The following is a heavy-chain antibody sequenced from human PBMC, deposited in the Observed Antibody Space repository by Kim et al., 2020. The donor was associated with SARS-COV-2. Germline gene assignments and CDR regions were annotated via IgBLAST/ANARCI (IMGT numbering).Heavy chain of an antibody. CDR3: ARESRAKGAFDI. Sequence: YADSVKGRLTIARENTKNSLYLRMNSQRAGDTAVYYCARESRAKGAFDIWGQGTIVTVSS. V-gene: IGHV3-13*01. D-gene: IGHD2-15*01. J-gene: IGHJ3*02.